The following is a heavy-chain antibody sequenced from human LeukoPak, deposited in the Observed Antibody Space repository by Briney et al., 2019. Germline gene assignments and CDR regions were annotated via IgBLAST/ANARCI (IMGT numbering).Heavy chain of an antibody. J-gene: IGHJ4*02. V-gene: IGHV1-69*04. CDR3: ARRLSSGYYFYYFDY. CDR1: GGTFSSYA. CDR2: IIPILGIA. D-gene: IGHD3-22*01. Sequence: ASVKVSCKASGGTFSSYAISWVRQAPGQGLEWMGRIIPILGIANYAQKFQGRVTITADKSTSTAYMELSSLRSEDTAEYYCARRLSSGYYFYYFDYWGQGTLVTVSS.